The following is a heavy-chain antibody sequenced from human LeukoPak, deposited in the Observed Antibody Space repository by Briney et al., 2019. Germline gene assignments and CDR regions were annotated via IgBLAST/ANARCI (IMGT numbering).Heavy chain of an antibody. CDR2: INHSGST. CDR3: ARRRYSYGTPEFDY. CDR1: GGSFSGYY. Sequence: PSETLSLTCAVYGGSFSGYYWSWIRQPPGKGLEWIGEINHSGSTNYNPSLKSRVTISVDTSKNQFSLKLSSVTAADTAVYYCARRRYSYGTPEFDYWGQGTLVTVSS. D-gene: IGHD5-18*01. J-gene: IGHJ4*02. V-gene: IGHV4-34*01.